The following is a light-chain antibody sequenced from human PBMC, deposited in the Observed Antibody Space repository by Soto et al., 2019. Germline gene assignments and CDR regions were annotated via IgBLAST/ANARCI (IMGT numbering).Light chain of an antibody. CDR2: VAS. CDR3: QQFNNWPHT. Sequence: EIGLTQSPATLSVSPGERSTLSCRASQSVNQKLGWYQQKPGQAPRLLIYVASYRATGIPARFSGSGSGTEYTLTISNLQAEDFAVYYCQQFNNWPHTFGQGTRLEIK. J-gene: IGKJ2*01. CDR1: QSVNQK. V-gene: IGKV3-15*01.